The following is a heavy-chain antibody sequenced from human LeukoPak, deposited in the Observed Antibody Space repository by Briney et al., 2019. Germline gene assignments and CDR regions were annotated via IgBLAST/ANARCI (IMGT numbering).Heavy chain of an antibody. CDR2: ISAYNGNT. CDR3: ARITYDILTGPSDP. CDR1: GYTFTSYG. J-gene: IGHJ5*02. Sequence: ASVKVSCKASGYTFTSYGISWVRQAPGQGLEWMGWISAYNGNTNYAQKLQGRVTMTTDTSTSTAYMELRSLRSDDTAVYYCARITYDILTGPSDPWGQGTLVTVSS. D-gene: IGHD3-9*01. V-gene: IGHV1-18*01.